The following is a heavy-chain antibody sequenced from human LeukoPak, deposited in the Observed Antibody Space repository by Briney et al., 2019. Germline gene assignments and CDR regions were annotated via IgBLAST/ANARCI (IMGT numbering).Heavy chain of an antibody. D-gene: IGHD2-2*01. J-gene: IGHJ4*02. V-gene: IGHV4-4*02. CDR1: GGSISSSNW. CDR2: IYHSGRT. CDR3: ASFPIVVVPAAMGGAGY. Sequence: SGTLSLTCAVSGGSISSSNWWSWVRQPPGKGLEWSGEIYHSGRTIYKPSLKSRVTISVDKSKNQFSLKLSSVTAADTAVYYCASFPIVVVPAAMGGAGYWGQGTLVTVSS.